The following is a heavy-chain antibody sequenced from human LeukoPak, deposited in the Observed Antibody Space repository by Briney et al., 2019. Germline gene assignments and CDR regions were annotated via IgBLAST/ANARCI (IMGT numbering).Heavy chain of an antibody. V-gene: IGHV4-59*12. CDR2: IYYSGST. J-gene: IGHJ3*02. D-gene: IGHD4-17*01. Sequence: SSETLSLTCTVSGGSISSYYWSWIRQPPGKGLEWIGYIYYSGSTNYNPSLKSRVTISVDTSKNQFSLKLSSVTAADTAVYYCARELRQFLTTVTSWVAFDIWGQGTMVTVSS. CDR1: GGSISSYY. CDR3: ARELRQFLTTVTSWVAFDI.